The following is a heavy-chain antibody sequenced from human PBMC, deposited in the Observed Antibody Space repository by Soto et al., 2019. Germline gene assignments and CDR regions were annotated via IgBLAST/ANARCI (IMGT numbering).Heavy chain of an antibody. D-gene: IGHD3-22*01. CDR1: GFTFSDYY. CDR3: ARYYYDSSGYYSEYFQH. J-gene: IGHJ1*01. Sequence: GGSLRLSCAASGFTFSDYYMSWIRQAPGKGLEWVSYISSSGSTIYYADSVKGRITISRVNAKNSLYLQLNSLRAEDTAVYYCARYYYDSSGYYSEYFQHWGQGTLVTVSS. CDR2: ISSSGSTI. V-gene: IGHV3-11*01.